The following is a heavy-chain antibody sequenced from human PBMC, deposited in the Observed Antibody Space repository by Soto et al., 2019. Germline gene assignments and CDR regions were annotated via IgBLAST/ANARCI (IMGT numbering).Heavy chain of an antibody. CDR1: GFTFSDYY. D-gene: IGHD6-19*01. CDR2: ISSSGSTI. Sequence: GGSLRLSCAASGFTFSDYYMSWIRQAPGKGLEWVSYISSSGSTIYYADSVKGRFTISRDNAKDSLYLQMNSLRAEDTAVYYCARDNLQWLAYFDYWGQGTLVTVSS. V-gene: IGHV3-11*01. CDR3: ARDNLQWLAYFDY. J-gene: IGHJ4*02.